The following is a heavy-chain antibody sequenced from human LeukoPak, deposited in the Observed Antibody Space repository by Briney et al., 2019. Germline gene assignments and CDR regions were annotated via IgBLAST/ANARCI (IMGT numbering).Heavy chain of an antibody. V-gene: IGHV3-23*01. CDR1: GFTFSSYA. CDR2: ISGSGGST. J-gene: IGHJ4*02. D-gene: IGHD1/OR15-1a*01. Sequence: GGSLRLSCAASGFTFSSYAMSWVRQAPGKGLEWVSAISGSGGSTYYADSVKGRFTISRDNSKNTLYLQMNSLRAEDTAVYYCASQKGITGTTPVNYWGQGTLVTVPS. CDR3: ASQKGITGTTPVNY.